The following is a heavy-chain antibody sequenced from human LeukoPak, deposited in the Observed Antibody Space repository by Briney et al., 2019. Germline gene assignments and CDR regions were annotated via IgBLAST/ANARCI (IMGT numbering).Heavy chain of an antibody. Sequence: PGGSLRLSCAASGFTFSSYSMNWLRQAPGKGLEWVSSISSSSSYIYYADSVKGRFTISRDNAKNSLYLQMNSLRAEDTAVYYCARTDIVVVPAAHEPELAEYFQHWGQGTLVTVSS. V-gene: IGHV3-21*01. D-gene: IGHD2-2*01. CDR1: GFTFSSYS. CDR3: ARTDIVVVPAAHEPELAEYFQH. CDR2: ISSSSSYI. J-gene: IGHJ1*01.